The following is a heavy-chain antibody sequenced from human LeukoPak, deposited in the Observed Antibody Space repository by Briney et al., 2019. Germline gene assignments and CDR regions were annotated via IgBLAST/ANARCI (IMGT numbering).Heavy chain of an antibody. V-gene: IGHV3-23*01. D-gene: IGHD5-24*01. CDR3: AKKPPKIADGNWFDP. J-gene: IGHJ5*02. CDR2: ISASGGTT. Sequence: GGSLRLSCAASGVTFSSHGMSWFRQAPGKGLEWVSAISASGGTTYYADSVKGRFTVSRDNSQNTVFLQMTSLRAEDTALYYCAKKPPKIADGNWFDPWGQGTLVTVSS. CDR1: GVTFSSHG.